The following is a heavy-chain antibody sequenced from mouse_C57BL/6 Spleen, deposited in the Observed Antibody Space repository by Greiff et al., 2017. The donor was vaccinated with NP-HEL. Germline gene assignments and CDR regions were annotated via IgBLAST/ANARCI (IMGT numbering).Heavy chain of an antibody. CDR3: AKGDYDYYGRFAY. J-gene: IGHJ3*01. CDR2: IHPNSGST. V-gene: IGHV1-64*01. CDR1: GYTFTSYW. Sequence: QVQLQQPGAELVKPGASVKLSCKASGYTFTSYWMHWVKQRPGRGLEWIGMIHPNSGSTNYNEKFKSKATLTVDKSSSTAYMQRSSLTSEDSAVYYCAKGDYDYYGRFAYWGQGTLVTVSA. D-gene: IGHD2-4*01.